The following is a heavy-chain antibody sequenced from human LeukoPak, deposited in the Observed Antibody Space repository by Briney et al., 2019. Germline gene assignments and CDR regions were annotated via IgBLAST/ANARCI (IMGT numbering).Heavy chain of an antibody. Sequence: GGSLRLSCAASGFTYSIYWMSWVRQAPGKGLEWVANIKEDGREKYYVDSVKGRFTISRDNTKNSVYLQMSSLRAEDTAVYYCARAPRAVAGDYWGQGTLVTVSS. J-gene: IGHJ4*02. CDR1: GFTYSIYW. CDR2: IKEDGREK. D-gene: IGHD6-19*01. CDR3: ARAPRAVAGDY. V-gene: IGHV3-7*01.